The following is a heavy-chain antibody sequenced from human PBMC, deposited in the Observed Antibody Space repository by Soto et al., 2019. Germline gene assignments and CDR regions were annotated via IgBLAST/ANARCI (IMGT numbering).Heavy chain of an antibody. D-gene: IGHD6-13*01. Sequence: PGGSLRLSCAASGFTFSSYGMHWVRQAPGKGLEWVAVIWYDGSNKYYADSVKGRFTISRDNSKNTLYLQMNSLRAEDTAVYYCARDQRFLSNKQQRQDYYYYGMDVWGRGTTVTVSS. V-gene: IGHV3-33*01. CDR3: ARDQRFLSNKQQRQDYYYYGMDV. J-gene: IGHJ6*02. CDR1: GFTFSSYG. CDR2: IWYDGSNK.